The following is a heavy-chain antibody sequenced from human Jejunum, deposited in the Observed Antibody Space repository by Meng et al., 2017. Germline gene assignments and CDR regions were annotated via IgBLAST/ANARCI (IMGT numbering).Heavy chain of an antibody. CDR1: GFTFSTYA. CDR3: ARGRREVHQYIDK. V-gene: IGHV3-30*10. Sequence: GESLKISCAPSGFTFSTYAMHWVRQAPGKGLEWVAVISFDGTDKYYTDSVEGRFTISRDNSKNTLSLQMNSLGCEDTAVYYCARGRREVHQYIDKWGQGTLVTVSS. D-gene: IGHD2/OR15-2a*01. J-gene: IGHJ4*02. CDR2: ISFDGTDK.